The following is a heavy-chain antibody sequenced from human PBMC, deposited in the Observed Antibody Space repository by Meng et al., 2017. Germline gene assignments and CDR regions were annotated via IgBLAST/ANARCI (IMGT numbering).Heavy chain of an antibody. J-gene: IGHJ4*02. CDR1: GGSISSGGYY. V-gene: IGHV4-31*01. Sequence: QGRPQGSGPGLVKPSQTLSLTCTVSGGSISSGGYYWSWIRQHPGKGLEWIGYIYYSGSTYYNPSLKSLVTISVDTSKNQFSLKLSSVTAADTAVYYCARVTSSYYFDYWGQGTLVTVSS. D-gene: IGHD2/OR15-2a*01. CDR2: IYYSGST. CDR3: ARVTSSYYFDY.